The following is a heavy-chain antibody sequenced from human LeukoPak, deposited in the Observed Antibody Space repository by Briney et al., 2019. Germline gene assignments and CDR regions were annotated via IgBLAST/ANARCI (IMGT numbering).Heavy chain of an antibody. CDR2: IIPIFGTA. J-gene: IGHJ2*01. CDR3: ARDPEAAWYFDL. Sequence: SVKVSCKDSGGTFSSYAISWVRQAPGQGLEWMGGIIPIFGTANYAQKFQGRITITADESTSTAYMELSSLRSEDTAVYYCARDPEAAWYFDLWGRGTLVTVSS. V-gene: IGHV1-69*01. CDR1: GGTFSSYA.